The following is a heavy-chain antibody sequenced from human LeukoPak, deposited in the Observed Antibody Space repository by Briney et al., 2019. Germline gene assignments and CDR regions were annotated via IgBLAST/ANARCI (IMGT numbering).Heavy chain of an antibody. CDR3: ARVRGRGSSWYGSFDY. D-gene: IGHD6-13*01. J-gene: IGHJ4*02. CDR2: INPSGGST. CDR1: GYTFTSYY. V-gene: IGHV1-46*01. Sequence: GASVKVSCKASGYTFTSYYMHWVRQAPGQGLEWMGIINPSGGSTSYAQKFQGRVTMTRDTSTSTVYMELSSLRSEDTAAYYCARVRGRGSSWYGSFDYWGQGTLVTVSS.